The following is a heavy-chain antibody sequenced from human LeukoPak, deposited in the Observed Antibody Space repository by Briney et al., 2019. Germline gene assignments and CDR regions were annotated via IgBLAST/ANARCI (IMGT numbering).Heavy chain of an antibody. V-gene: IGHV3-48*03. D-gene: IGHD5-18*01. CDR1: GFTFSSCE. Sequence: GGSLRLSCAASGFTFSSCEMNWVRQAPGKGLEWVSYVSSSGSTIYYADSVKGRFTISRDNSKNTLYLQMNSLRAEDTAVYYCARDGSYGHFDYYYYYMDVWGKGTTVTVSS. J-gene: IGHJ6*03. CDR3: ARDGSYGHFDYYYYYMDV. CDR2: VSSSGSTI.